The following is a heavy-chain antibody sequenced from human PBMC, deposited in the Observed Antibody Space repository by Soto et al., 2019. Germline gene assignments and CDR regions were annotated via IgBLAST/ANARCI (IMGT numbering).Heavy chain of an antibody. J-gene: IGHJ5*02. CDR3: ATMIRGLIHWLDP. CDR2: MYPNNGQT. D-gene: IGHD3-16*01. Sequence: QVQLVQSGAEVKRPGASVKVSCKASGDTLSNFDFNLVRQATGQGLEWMVWMYPNNGQTAYARTFQGRVTMTWNSSISTAYMELSSLTSEDTAVYYCATMIRGLIHWLDPWGQGTLVTVSS. CDR1: GDTLSNFD. V-gene: IGHV1-8*01.